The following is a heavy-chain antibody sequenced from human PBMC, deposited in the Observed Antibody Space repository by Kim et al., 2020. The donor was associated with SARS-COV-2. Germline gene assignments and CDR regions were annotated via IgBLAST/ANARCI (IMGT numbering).Heavy chain of an antibody. Sequence: GGSLRLSCAASGFTFSSYSMNWVRQAPGKGLEWVSSISSSSSYIYYADSVKGQFTSPRDNAKNSLYRQMNSLRAEDTAVYYCARVPQYCSGGSCFRWGQGTLVTVSS. V-gene: IGHV3-21*01. D-gene: IGHD2-15*01. CDR1: GFTFSSYS. CDR2: ISSSSSYI. J-gene: IGHJ4*02. CDR3: ARVPQYCSGGSCFR.